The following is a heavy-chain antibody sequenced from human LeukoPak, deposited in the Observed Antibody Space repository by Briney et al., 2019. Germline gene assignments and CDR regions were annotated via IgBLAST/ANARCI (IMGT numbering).Heavy chain of an antibody. CDR1: GFTFSSYE. CDR3: ARELLLCGGDCNDY. J-gene: IGHJ4*02. V-gene: IGHV3-48*03. Sequence: GGSLRLSCAASGFTFSSYEMNWVRQAPGKGLEWASYISSSGSTIYYADSVKGRFTISRDNAKNSLYLQMNSLRVEDTAIYYCARELLLCGGDCNDYWGQGTLVTVSS. CDR2: ISSSGSTI. D-gene: IGHD2-21*02.